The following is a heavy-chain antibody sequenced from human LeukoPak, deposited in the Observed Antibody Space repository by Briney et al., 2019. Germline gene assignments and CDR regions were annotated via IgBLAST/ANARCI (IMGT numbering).Heavy chain of an antibody. CDR1: GYTFTTYV. CDR3: AGGGGSGHKKSWFIP. V-gene: IGHV1-8*01. J-gene: IGHJ5*02. CDR2: MNPNSGNT. D-gene: IGHD6-19*01. Sequence: ASVKVSCKASGYTFTTYVINWVRQATGQGLEWMGWMNPNSGNTGYTQKFQGRVTMTRNTSISTAYMELRSRRCEDAAVFYCAGGGGSGHKKSWFIPWGQGTLVTVSS.